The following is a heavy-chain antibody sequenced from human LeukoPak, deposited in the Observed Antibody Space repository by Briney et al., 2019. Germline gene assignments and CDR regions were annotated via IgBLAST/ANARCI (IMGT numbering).Heavy chain of an antibody. CDR3: ARSRGDYERGYFDY. CDR1: GFTFSSYW. J-gene: IGHJ4*02. D-gene: IGHD4-17*01. Sequence: PGGSLRLSCAASGFTFSSYWMSWVRRAPGKGLEWVANIKQDGSGKYYVDSVKGRFTISRDNAKSSLYLQMNSLRAEDTAFYYCARSRGDYERGYFDYWGQGTLVTVSS. V-gene: IGHV3-7*01. CDR2: IKQDGSGK.